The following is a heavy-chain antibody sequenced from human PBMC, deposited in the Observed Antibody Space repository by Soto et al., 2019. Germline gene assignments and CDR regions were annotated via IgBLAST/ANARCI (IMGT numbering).Heavy chain of an antibody. CDR1: GAYISSSY. J-gene: IGHJ4*02. CDR3: ARGGNRYSNVASGVGGFDY. V-gene: IGHV4-59*01. Sequence: PSETLSLTCTVSGAYISSSYWSWIRQSPERGLEWIAYVYHTGATNYNPSLKSRVTISLDTSKGQFSLNLTSLTTADTAVYFCARGGNRYSNVASGVGGFDYWGQGSLVT. D-gene: IGHD5-12*01. CDR2: VYHTGAT.